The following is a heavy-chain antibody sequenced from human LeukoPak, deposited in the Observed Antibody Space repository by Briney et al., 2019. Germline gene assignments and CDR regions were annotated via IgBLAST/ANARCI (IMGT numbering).Heavy chain of an antibody. V-gene: IGHV3-74*01. CDR1: GFTFSSYW. D-gene: IGHD4-23*01. Sequence: PGGSLRLSCAASGFTFSSYWMHWVRQAPGKGLVWVSRINSDGSSTRYADSVKGRFTISRDNAKNTLYLQMNNLRAEDAAVYYCARDPVYSGNSCFDYWGQGTLVTVSS. CDR3: ARDPVYSGNSCFDY. J-gene: IGHJ4*02. CDR2: INSDGSST.